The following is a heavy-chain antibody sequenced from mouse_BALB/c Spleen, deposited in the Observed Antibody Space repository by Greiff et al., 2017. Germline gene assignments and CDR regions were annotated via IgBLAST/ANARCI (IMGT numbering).Heavy chain of an antibody. CDR3: ARNYWYAMDY. D-gene: IGHD1-1*02. CDR1: GYIFTSYW. J-gene: IGHJ4*01. Sequence: QVQLQQSGAELAKPGASVKMSCKASGYIFTSYWMHWVKQRPGQGLEWIGYINPSTGYTEYNQKFKDKATLTADKSSSTAYMQLSSLTSEDSAVYYCARNYWYAMDYWGQGTSVTVSS. V-gene: IGHV1-7*01. CDR2: INPSTGYT.